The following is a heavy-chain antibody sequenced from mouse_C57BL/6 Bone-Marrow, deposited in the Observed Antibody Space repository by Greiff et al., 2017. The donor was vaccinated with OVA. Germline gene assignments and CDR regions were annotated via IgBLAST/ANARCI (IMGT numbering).Heavy chain of an antibody. Sequence: EVQLVESGPVLVKPGASVKMSCKASGYTFTDYYMNWVKQSHGKSLEWIGVINPYNGGTSYNQKFKGKATLTVDKSSSTAYMELNSLTSEDSAVYYGARYPLWLLPGFDYWGQGTTLTVSS. CDR3: ARYPLWLLPGFDY. CDR1: GYTFTDYY. D-gene: IGHD2-3*01. V-gene: IGHV1-19*01. CDR2: INPYNGGT. J-gene: IGHJ2*01.